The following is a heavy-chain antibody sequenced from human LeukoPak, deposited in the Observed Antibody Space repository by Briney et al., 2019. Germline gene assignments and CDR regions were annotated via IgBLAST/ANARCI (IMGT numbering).Heavy chain of an antibody. CDR1: GFTFSSYW. CDR2: IKQDGSEK. J-gene: IGHJ4*02. D-gene: IGHD6-19*01. CDR3: ATGRAIAVASLDY. Sequence: GGSLRLSCAASGFTFSSYWMSWVRLAPGKGLEWVANIKQDGSEKYCVDSVRGRFTISRDNAKNSLYLQMSSLRAEDTAVYYCATGRAIAVASLDYWGQGTLVTVSS. V-gene: IGHV3-7*01.